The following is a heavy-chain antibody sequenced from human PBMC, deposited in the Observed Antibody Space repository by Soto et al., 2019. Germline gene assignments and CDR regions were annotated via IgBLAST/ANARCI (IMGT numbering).Heavy chain of an antibody. V-gene: IGHV3-74*01. CDR3: ARGVKYSGTYYAAFDI. Sequence: GGSLRLSCAASGFTFSSYWIHWVRQAPGKRLVWVSRINSDGSTTTYADSVKGRFTISRDNAKNTLFLQMNSLRAEDTAVYYCARGVKYSGTYYAAFDIWGQGTMVTVSS. CDR2: INSDGSTT. D-gene: IGHD1-26*01. J-gene: IGHJ3*02. CDR1: GFTFSSYW.